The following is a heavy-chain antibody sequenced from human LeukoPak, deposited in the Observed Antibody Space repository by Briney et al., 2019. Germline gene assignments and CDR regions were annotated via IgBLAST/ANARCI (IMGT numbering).Heavy chain of an antibody. CDR2: ISGSGGST. V-gene: IGHV3-23*01. Sequence: GGSLRLSCAASGFTFSSYAMSWVRQAPGKGLEWVSAISGSGGSTYYADSVKGRFTISRDNSKNTLYLQMNSLRAEDTAVYYCAKVGADSSGYPYYFDYWGQGTLVIVSS. J-gene: IGHJ4*02. CDR3: AKVGADSSGYPYYFDY. D-gene: IGHD3-22*01. CDR1: GFTFSSYA.